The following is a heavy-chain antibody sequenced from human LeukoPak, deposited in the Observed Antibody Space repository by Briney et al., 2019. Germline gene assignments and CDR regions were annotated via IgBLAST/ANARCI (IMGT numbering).Heavy chain of an antibody. Sequence: GGSLRLSCAASGFTVSSNYMSWVRQAPGKGLERVSVIYSGGSTYYADSVKGRFTISRDNSKNTLYLQMNSLRAEDTAVYYCARSRLDLRFLEWLPDYYYYGMDVWGQGTTVTVSS. J-gene: IGHJ6*02. CDR2: IYSGGST. CDR1: GFTVSSNY. CDR3: ARSRLDLRFLEWLPDYYYYGMDV. D-gene: IGHD3-3*01. V-gene: IGHV3-53*01.